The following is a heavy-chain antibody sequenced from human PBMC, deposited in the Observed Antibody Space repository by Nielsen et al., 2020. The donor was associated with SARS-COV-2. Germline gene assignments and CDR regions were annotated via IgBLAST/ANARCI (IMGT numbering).Heavy chain of an antibody. D-gene: IGHD1-1*01. Sequence: SQTLSLTCAISGDSLSSDSAAWNWIRLSPSRGLEWLGRTFYRSKWFNDYAISVKSRITISPDTSKNQFSLQLNSVTPEDTAVYYCSRSSWNDVRDAFDIWGQGAPVTVSS. CDR2: TFYRSKWFN. J-gene: IGHJ3*02. CDR1: GDSLSSDSAA. CDR3: SRSSWNDVRDAFDI. V-gene: IGHV6-1*01.